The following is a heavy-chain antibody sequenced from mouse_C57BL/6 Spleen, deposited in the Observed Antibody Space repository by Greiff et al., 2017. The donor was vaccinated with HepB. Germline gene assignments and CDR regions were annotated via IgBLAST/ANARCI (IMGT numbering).Heavy chain of an antibody. CDR3: AREDYGSFAY. J-gene: IGHJ3*01. Sequence: LMEPGASVKISCKASGYAFSSYWMNWVKQRPGKGLEWIGQIYPGDGDTNYNGKFKGKATLTADKSSSTAYMQLSSLTSEDSAVYFCAREDYGSFAYWGQGTLVTVSA. D-gene: IGHD1-1*01. CDR2: IYPGDGDT. CDR1: GYAFSSYW. V-gene: IGHV1-80*01.